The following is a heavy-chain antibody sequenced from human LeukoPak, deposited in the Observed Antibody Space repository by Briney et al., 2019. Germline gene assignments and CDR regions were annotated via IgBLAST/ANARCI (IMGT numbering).Heavy chain of an antibody. J-gene: IGHJ4*02. Sequence: GGSLRLSCAASGFTFSSYGMSWVRQAPGKGLEWVSAISGSGGSTYYADSVKGRFTISRDNSKNTLYLQMNSLRVEDTAVYYCARGPYYYDESYWGQGTLVTVSS. CDR1: GFTFSSYG. CDR2: ISGSGGST. D-gene: IGHD3-22*01. CDR3: ARGPYYYDESY. V-gene: IGHV3-23*01.